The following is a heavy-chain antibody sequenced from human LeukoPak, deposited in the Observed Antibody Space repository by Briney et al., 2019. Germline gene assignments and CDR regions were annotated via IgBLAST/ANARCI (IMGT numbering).Heavy chain of an antibody. Sequence: GGSLRLSCAASGFTFSSYAMSWVRQAPGKGLEWVSAISGSGGSTYYADSVKGRFTISRDNSKNTLYLQMNSLRAEDTAVYYCAKGRVYDFWSGPFDYWGQGTLVTVSS. V-gene: IGHV3-23*01. CDR2: ISGSGGST. CDR1: GFTFSSYA. J-gene: IGHJ4*02. CDR3: AKGRVYDFWSGPFDY. D-gene: IGHD3-3*01.